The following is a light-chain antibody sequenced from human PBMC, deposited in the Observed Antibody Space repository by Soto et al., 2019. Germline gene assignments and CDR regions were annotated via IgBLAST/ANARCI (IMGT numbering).Light chain of an antibody. V-gene: IGKV1-39*01. CDR2: AAS. Sequence: DIQMTQSPSSLSASVGDRVTVTCRAGQSISRYLNWYQQKPGKVPQLLIYAASSLQSGVPSRFSGSRSGPNFTLTISSLQPEDCATYYCQQANIFPFTFGGGTKVDI. CDR3: QQANIFPFT. J-gene: IGKJ4*01. CDR1: QSISRY.